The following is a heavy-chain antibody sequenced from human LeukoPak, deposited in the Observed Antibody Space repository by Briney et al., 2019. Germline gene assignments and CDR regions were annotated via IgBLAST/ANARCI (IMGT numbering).Heavy chain of an antibody. CDR2: IIPIFGTA. V-gene: IGHV1-69*05. Sequence: SVKVSCKASGGTFSSYAISWARQAPGQGLEWMGGIIPIFGTANYAQKSQGRVTITTDESTSTAYMELSSLRSEDTAVYYCAVSSGWYHSSFDYWGQGTLVTVSS. CDR3: AVSSGWYHSSFDY. J-gene: IGHJ4*02. D-gene: IGHD6-19*01. CDR1: GGTFSSYA.